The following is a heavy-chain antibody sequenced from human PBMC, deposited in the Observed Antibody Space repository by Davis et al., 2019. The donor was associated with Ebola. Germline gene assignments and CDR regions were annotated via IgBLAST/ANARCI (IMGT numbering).Heavy chain of an antibody. Sequence: PSETLSLTCAVSGGSISSSNWWSWVRQPPGKGLEWIGEIYHSGSTYYNPSLKSRVTISVDTSKNQFSLKLSSVTAADTAVYYCARPQGIAARGWGQGTLVTVSS. J-gene: IGHJ4*02. CDR1: GGSISSSNW. CDR3: ARPQGIAARG. D-gene: IGHD6-13*01. CDR2: IYHSGST. V-gene: IGHV4-4*02.